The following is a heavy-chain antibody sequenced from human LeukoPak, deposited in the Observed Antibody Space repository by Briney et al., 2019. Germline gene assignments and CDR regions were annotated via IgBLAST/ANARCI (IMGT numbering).Heavy chain of an antibody. Sequence: SETLSLTCAVSGGAFSGYYCSWVRQPPGKGLEWIGEINHSGSTKYNPSLKSRVTISGDTSKNQFSLKLRSVTAADTAVYYCARALERYYYDSSGYYAHFDYWGQGTLVTVSS. CDR3: ARALERYYYDSSGYYAHFDY. V-gene: IGHV4-34*01. CDR1: GGAFSGYY. J-gene: IGHJ4*02. CDR2: INHSGST. D-gene: IGHD3-22*01.